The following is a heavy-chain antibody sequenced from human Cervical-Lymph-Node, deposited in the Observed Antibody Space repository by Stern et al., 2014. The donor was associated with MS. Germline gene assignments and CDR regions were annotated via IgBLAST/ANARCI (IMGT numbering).Heavy chain of an antibody. CDR1: GDSISSYTHY. CDR2: VYYSGPT. J-gene: IGHJ4*02. D-gene: IGHD2-8*02. V-gene: IGHV4-39*01. Sequence: QLQLQESGPGLVKPSETLSLTCAVSGDSISSYTHYWAWIRQPPGKGLEWIGSVYYSGPTYSTPSLKRPATISVATSKNPSSLGLNSVTAADTAVYYCAKHACTGAACPFDLWGQGTLVTVSS. CDR3: AKHACTGAACPFDL.